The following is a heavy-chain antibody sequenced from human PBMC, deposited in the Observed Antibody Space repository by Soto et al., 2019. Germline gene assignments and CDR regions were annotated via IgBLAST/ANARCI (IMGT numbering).Heavy chain of an antibody. CDR3: VHTSGAGNSACFDY. CDR2: IFWDDDK. V-gene: IGHV2-5*02. Sequence: QITLKESGPTLVKPTQTLTLTCTFSGLSLSTSRGGVGWIRQPPGKALEWLALIFWDDDKRYSPSLKSRLTITKDTSKNQVVLTMTNTDPVDTATYYCVHTSGAGNSACFDYWGQGTLVTVSS. J-gene: IGHJ4*02. D-gene: IGHD6-13*01. CDR1: GLSLSTSRGG.